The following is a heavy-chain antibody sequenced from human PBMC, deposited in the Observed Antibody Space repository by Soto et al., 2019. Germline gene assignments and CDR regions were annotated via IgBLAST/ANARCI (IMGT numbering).Heavy chain of an antibody. CDR2: TYYRSKWYN. CDR1: GDSVSSNSAA. D-gene: IGHD1-26*01. V-gene: IGHV6-1*01. CDR3: ARDLSCGSSVSCFGMDF. Sequence: KQSQTLSLTCAISGDSVSSNSAAWNWIRQSPSRGLEWLGRTYYRSKWYNDYAVSVKSRITINPNTSKNKFSLHLNSVTPEETAVYSGARDLSCGSSVSCFGMDFWGQGTMVTVSS. J-gene: IGHJ6*02.